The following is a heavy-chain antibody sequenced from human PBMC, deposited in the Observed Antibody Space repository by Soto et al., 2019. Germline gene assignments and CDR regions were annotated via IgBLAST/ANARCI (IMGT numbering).Heavy chain of an antibody. J-gene: IGHJ6*02. CDR1: GGSIRRGDYY. CDR3: ARGKAFTVGGIVA. V-gene: IGHV4-30-4*01. Sequence: PQTLSLTCTGSGGSIRRGDYYWSWIRQPPGKGLEWIGYIYYSGSTYYNPSLKSRVTISVDTSKNQFSLKLSSVTAADTAVYYCARGKAFTVGGIVAWGQGIPVSVS. CDR2: IYYSGST.